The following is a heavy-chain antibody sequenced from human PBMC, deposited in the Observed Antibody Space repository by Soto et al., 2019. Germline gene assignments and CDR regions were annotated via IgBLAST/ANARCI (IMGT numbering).Heavy chain of an antibody. J-gene: IGHJ6*02. CDR1: GFTFSSYS. CDR2: ISSSSSYI. D-gene: IGHD6-19*01. V-gene: IGHV3-21*01. Sequence: EVQLVESGGGLVKPGGSLRLSCAASGFTFSSYSMNWVRQAPGKGLEWVSSISSSSSYIYYADSVKGRFTISRDNAKNSLYLQMNSLRAEDTAVYYCVRWLAPRYYGMDVWGQGTTVTVSS. CDR3: VRWLAPRYYGMDV.